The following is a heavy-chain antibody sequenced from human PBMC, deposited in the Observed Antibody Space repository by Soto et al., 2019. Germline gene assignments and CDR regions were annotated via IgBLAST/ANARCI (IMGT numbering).Heavy chain of an antibody. Sequence: QVQLVQSGAEVKKPGASVKVSCKASGYTFTSYGISWVRQAPGQGLEWMGWISAYNGNTNYAQKLQGRVTMTTDTSTSTAYMELRSLRSDDTAVYYCARVEVTFSQGYYYYMDVWGKGTTVTVSS. CDR3: ARVEVTFSQGYYYYMDV. CDR1: GYTFTSYG. D-gene: IGHD3-3*02. J-gene: IGHJ6*03. CDR2: ISAYNGNT. V-gene: IGHV1-18*01.